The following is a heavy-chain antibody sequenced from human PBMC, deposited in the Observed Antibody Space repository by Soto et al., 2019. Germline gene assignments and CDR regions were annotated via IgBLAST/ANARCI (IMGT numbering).Heavy chain of an antibody. CDR3: ARSPAYYDILTGYYYMDV. V-gene: IGHV1-46*03. CDR2: INPSGGST. D-gene: IGHD3-9*01. Sequence: AASVKVSCKASGYTFTSYYMHWVRQAPGQGLEWMGIINPSGGSTSYAQKFQGRVTMTRDTSTSTVYMELSSLRSEDTALYYCARSPAYYDILTGYYYMDVWGKGTTVTVSS. CDR1: GYTFTSYY. J-gene: IGHJ6*03.